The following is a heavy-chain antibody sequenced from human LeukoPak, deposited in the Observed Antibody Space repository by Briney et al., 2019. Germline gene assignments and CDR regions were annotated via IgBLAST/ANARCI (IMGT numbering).Heavy chain of an antibody. V-gene: IGHV1-2*02. CDR3: ARGVAGVYFYYYMDV. CDR1: GYTFAAYY. D-gene: IGHD1-14*01. Sequence: ASVKVPCKASGYTFAAYYMYWVRQAPGQGLEWMGWINPNNGDTHYAQKFQGTVTMTRDTSISTAYMELSSLRSDDTAVYYCARGVAGVYFYYYMDVWGKGTTVTVSS. J-gene: IGHJ6*03. CDR2: INPNNGDT.